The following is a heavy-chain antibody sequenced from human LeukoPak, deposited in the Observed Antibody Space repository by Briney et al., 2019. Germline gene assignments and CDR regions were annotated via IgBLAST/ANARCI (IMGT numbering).Heavy chain of an antibody. J-gene: IGHJ4*02. D-gene: IGHD3-22*01. CDR1: GGSFSGYY. Sequence: PSETLSLTCAVYGGSFSGYYWNWIRQPPGKGLEWIGEINHSGSTNYNPSLKSRVTISIDTSKNQFSLKLSSVTAADTAVYYCARGNHDSSGYHALDYWGQGTLVTVSS. CDR2: INHSGST. V-gene: IGHV4-34*01. CDR3: ARGNHDSSGYHALDY.